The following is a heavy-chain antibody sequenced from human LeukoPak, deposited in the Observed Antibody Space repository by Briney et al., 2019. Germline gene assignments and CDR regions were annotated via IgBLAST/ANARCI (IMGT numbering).Heavy chain of an antibody. V-gene: IGHV3-15*07. J-gene: IGHJ3*02. CDR1: TFTKAW. D-gene: IGHD6-13*01. CDR2: VKNRGDGRTT. Sequence: GGSLRLSCVVSTFTKAWMNWVRQAPGKGLEWVGRVKNRGDGRTTDYAAPVKGRFTISRDDSKNTLYLQMNSLKTEDTAVYYCTAIIAAAGKDIWGQGTMVTVSS. CDR3: TAIIAAAGKDI.